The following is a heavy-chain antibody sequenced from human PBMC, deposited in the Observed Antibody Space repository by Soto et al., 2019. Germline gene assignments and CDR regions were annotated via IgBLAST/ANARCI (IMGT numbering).Heavy chain of an antibody. D-gene: IGHD6-19*01. CDR2: ISGSGGST. Sequence: VQLLESGGGLVQPGGSLRLSCAASGFTFSSYAMSWVRQAPGKGLEWVSAISGSGGSTYYADSVKGRFTISRDNSKNTLYLQMNSLRAEDTAVYYCAKDSEQWLVRLWEVSNWFDPWGQGTLVTVSS. CDR1: GFTFSSYA. J-gene: IGHJ5*02. CDR3: AKDSEQWLVRLWEVSNWFDP. V-gene: IGHV3-23*01.